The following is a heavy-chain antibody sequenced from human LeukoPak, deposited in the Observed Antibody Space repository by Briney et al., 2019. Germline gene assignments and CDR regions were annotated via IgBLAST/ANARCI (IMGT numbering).Heavy chain of an antibody. D-gene: IGHD2-2*01. CDR1: GDSVSSNSVT. V-gene: IGHV6-1*01. CDR3: ARRLTQYDCFDP. CDR2: TYYRSTWYN. Sequence: SQTLSLTCAISGDSVSSNSVTWNWIRQSPSRGREWLGRTYYRSTWYNDYAVSVRGRITVNPDTSKNQFSLHLNSVTPEDTAVYYCARRLTQYDCFDPWGQGILVTVSS. J-gene: IGHJ5*02.